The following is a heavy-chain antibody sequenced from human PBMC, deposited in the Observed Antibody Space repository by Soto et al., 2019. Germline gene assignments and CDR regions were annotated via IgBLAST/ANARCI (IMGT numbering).Heavy chain of an antibody. Sequence: SGPTLVNPTQTLTLTCTFSGFSFTTAGVAVGWIRQTPGGALEWLTLIYYNDDRRFSPSLKTRLTITGDTSKNQVVLSLTNVDPGDTATYFCPHREGGYEIIYSASGGREIRVTVS. J-gene: IGHJ4*02. CDR1: GFSFTTAGVA. V-gene: IGHV2-5*01. CDR3: PHREGGYEIIYSAS. D-gene: IGHD5-12*01. CDR2: IYYNDDR.